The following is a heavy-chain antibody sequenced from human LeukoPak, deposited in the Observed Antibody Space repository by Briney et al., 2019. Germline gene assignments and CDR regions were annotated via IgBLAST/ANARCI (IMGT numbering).Heavy chain of an antibody. Sequence: GGSLRLSCSASGVTFSSHAMHWVRQAPGKGLEYVSGISDNGGSTFYADSVKGRFTISRDNSKNTLYLQMSSLRGEDTAVYYCYISGWTEDIDNWGQGTLVTVSS. CDR2: ISDNGGST. CDR1: GVTFSSHA. J-gene: IGHJ4*02. CDR3: YISGWTEDIDN. V-gene: IGHV3-64D*06. D-gene: IGHD6-19*01.